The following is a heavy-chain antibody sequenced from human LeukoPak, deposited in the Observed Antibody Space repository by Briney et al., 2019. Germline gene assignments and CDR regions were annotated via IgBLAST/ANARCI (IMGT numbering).Heavy chain of an antibody. Sequence: GGSLRLSCAESGFTFCSYNMNWVRQAPGKGLEWVSSITSGSSYIYYADSMKRRFTISRDNAKNSLYLQMNSLRAEDTAVYYCARDPYSGSYGNYYYYFMDVWGKGTTVTISS. J-gene: IGHJ6*03. D-gene: IGHD1-26*01. CDR1: GFTFCSYN. CDR2: ITSGSSYI. V-gene: IGHV3-21*01. CDR3: ARDPYSGSYGNYYYYFMDV.